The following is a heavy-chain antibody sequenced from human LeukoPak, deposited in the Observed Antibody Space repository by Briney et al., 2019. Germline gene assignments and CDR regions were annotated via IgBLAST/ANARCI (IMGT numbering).Heavy chain of an antibody. V-gene: IGHV4-4*02. CDR3: ARAWDSSWKGSAAFDI. D-gene: IGHD6-13*01. J-gene: IGHJ3*02. Sequence: SETLSLTCAVSGGSISSSNWWSWVRQPPGKGLEWIGEIYHSGSTNYNPSLKSRVTISVDKSKNQFSLKLSSVTAADTAVYYCARAWDSSWKGSAAFDIWGQGTMVTVSS. CDR2: IYHSGST. CDR1: GGSISSSNW.